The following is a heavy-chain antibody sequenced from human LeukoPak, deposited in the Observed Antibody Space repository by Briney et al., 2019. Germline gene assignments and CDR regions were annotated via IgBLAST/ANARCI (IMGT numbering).Heavy chain of an antibody. CDR2: INPSGGST. D-gene: IGHD3-22*01. V-gene: IGHV1-46*01. Sequence: ASVKVSCKASGYTFSNYYMHWVRQAPGQGLEWMGTINPSGGSTTYAQKFQGRVTMTRDTSTRTVYMELRNLRSEDTAVYYCARDRDYYDSSGYYWGQGTLVTVSS. J-gene: IGHJ4*02. CDR3: ARDRDYYDSSGYY. CDR1: GYTFSNYY.